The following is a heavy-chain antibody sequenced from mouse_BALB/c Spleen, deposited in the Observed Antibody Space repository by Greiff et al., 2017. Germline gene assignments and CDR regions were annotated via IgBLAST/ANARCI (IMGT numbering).Heavy chain of an antibody. Sequence: QVQLKESGPGLVAPSQSLSITCTVSGFSLTSYGVHWVRQPPGKGLEWLGVIWAGGSTNYNSALMSRLSISKDNSKSQVFLKMNSLQTDDTAMYYCARGGHERDRDFDYWGQGTTLTVSS. D-gene: IGHD3-3*01. J-gene: IGHJ2*01. V-gene: IGHV2-9*02. CDR1: GFSLTSYG. CDR2: IWAGGST. CDR3: ARGGHERDRDFDY.